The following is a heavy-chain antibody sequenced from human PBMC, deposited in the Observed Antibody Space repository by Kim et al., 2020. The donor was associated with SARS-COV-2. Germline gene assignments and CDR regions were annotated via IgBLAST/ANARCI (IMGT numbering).Heavy chain of an antibody. V-gene: IGHV1-46*01. J-gene: IGHJ4*02. Sequence: SYAQKCQGRVTMTRETSTSTVYMELSSLGSEDTAVYYCARAQQLVRAFDYWGQGTLVTVSS. CDR3: ARAQQLVRAFDY. D-gene: IGHD6-13*01.